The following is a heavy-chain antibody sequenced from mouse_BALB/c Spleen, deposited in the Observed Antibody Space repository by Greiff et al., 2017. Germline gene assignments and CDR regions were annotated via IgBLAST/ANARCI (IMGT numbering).Heavy chain of an antibody. CDR3: ARLLRSLDY. CDR1: GFTFSDYY. V-gene: IGHV5-4*02. CDR2: ISDGGSYT. D-gene: IGHD1-1*01. J-gene: IGHJ2*01. Sequence: EVKLVESGGGLVKPGGSLKLSCAASGFTFSDYYMYWVRQTPEKRLEWVATISDGGSYTYYPDSVKGRFTISRDNAKNNLYLQMSSLKSEDTAMYYCARLLRSLDYWGQGTTLTVSS.